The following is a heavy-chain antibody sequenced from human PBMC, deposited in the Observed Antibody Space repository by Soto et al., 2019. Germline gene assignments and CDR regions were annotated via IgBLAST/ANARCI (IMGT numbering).Heavy chain of an antibody. Sequence: QVQLVQSGAEVKKPGASVKVSCKASGYTFTSYDINWVRQATGQGLEWKGWMNPNSGNTGSAQRFQGRLTMTRNTSINTAYMELTSLTSEDAAVYFCARAHTVTTYFDVWGRGTLVTVSS. D-gene: IGHD4-17*01. CDR2: MNPNSGNT. CDR3: ARAHTVTTYFDV. CDR1: GYTFTSYD. J-gene: IGHJ2*01. V-gene: IGHV1-8*01.